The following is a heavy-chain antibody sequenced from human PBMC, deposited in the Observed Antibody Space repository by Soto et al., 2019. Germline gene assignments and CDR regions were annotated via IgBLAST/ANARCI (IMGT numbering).Heavy chain of an antibody. CDR2: ISSSGSTI. Sequence: LRLSCAASGFTFSSYSINWVRQAPGKGLEWVSYISSSGSTIYYADSVKGRFSISRDNAKNSLFLQMNSLRADDTAVYYCARNLFCGGDCYLYYYDFWGQGTLVTVSS. CDR3: ARNLFCGGDCYLYYYDF. V-gene: IGHV3-48*01. D-gene: IGHD2-21*01. J-gene: IGHJ4*02. CDR1: GFTFSSYS.